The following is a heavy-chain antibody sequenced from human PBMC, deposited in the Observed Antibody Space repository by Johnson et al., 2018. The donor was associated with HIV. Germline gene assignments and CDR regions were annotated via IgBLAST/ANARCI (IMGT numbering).Heavy chain of an antibody. D-gene: IGHD1-1*01. CDR3: ARDGTETGPDDAFDI. CDR1: GFTFSDHY. V-gene: IGHV3-72*01. CDR2: TRNKANSYTT. Sequence: MLLVESGGGLVQPGGSLRLSCAASGFTFSDHYMDWVRQAPGKGLEWVGRTRNKANSYTTEYAASVKGRFTISRDDSKNSLYLQMNSLGPEDTAVFYCARDGTETGPDDAFDIWGQGTMVTVSS. J-gene: IGHJ3*02.